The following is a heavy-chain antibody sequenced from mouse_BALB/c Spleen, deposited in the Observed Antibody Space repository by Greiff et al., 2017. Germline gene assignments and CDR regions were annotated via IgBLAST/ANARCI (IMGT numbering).Heavy chain of an antibody. Sequence: EVKLVESGGGLVQPGGSMKLSCVASGFTFSNYWMNWVRQSPEKGLEWVAEIRLKSNNYATHYAESVKGRFTISRDDSKSSVYLQMNNLRAEDTGIYYCTRHYYGSSYYFDYWGQGTTLTVSS. D-gene: IGHD1-1*01. J-gene: IGHJ2*01. CDR3: TRHYYGSSYYFDY. V-gene: IGHV6-6*02. CDR1: GFTFSNYW. CDR2: IRLKSNNYAT.